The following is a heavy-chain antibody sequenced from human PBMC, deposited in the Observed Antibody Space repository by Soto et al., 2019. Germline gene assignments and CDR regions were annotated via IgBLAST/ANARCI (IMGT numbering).Heavy chain of an antibody. V-gene: IGHV4-61*01. D-gene: IGHD2-8*01. CDR3: ARGLSVLWFDP. CDR1: GGSVSSGSYY. Sequence: QVQLQESGPGLMKPSETLSLTCTVSGGSVSSGSYYWSWIRQPPGKGLEWIGYIYYSGSTNYNPSLKSRVTISVDTSKNQFSLKLSSVTAADTAVYYCARGLSVLWFDPWGQGTLVTVSS. J-gene: IGHJ5*02. CDR2: IYYSGST.